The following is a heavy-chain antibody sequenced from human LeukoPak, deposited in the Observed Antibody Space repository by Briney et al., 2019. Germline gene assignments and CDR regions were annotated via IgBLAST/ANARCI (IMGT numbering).Heavy chain of an antibody. CDR2: IHYSGST. CDR3: ARGNYDILTGYYWSPYFDY. CDR1: GGSISSYY. D-gene: IGHD3-9*01. Sequence: PSETLSLTCTVSGGSISSYYWSWIRQPPGKGLEWIGYIHYSGSTNYNPSLKSRVTISVDTSKNQFSLELSSVTAADTAVYYCARGNYDILTGYYWSPYFDYWGQGTLVTVSS. J-gene: IGHJ4*02. V-gene: IGHV4-59*01.